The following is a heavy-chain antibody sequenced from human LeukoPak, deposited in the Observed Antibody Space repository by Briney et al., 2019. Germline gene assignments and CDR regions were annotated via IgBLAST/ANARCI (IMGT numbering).Heavy chain of an antibody. CDR1: GGSFSGYY. Sequence: SETLSLTCAVYGGSFSGYYWSWIRQPPGKGLEWIGEINHSGSTNYNPSLKSRVTISLDTSKNQFSLKLSSVTAADTAVYYCASSGGSSGAVDYWGQGTLVTVSS. J-gene: IGHJ4*02. CDR2: INHSGST. D-gene: IGHD6-13*01. CDR3: ASSGGSSGAVDY. V-gene: IGHV4-34*01.